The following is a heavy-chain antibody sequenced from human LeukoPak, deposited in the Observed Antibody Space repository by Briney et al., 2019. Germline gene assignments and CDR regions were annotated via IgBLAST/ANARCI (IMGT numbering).Heavy chain of an antibody. CDR1: GGSFSGSY. D-gene: IGHD3-22*01. CDR3: ARGPYYDSSPPEDWYFDL. CDR2: INHSGST. J-gene: IGHJ2*01. V-gene: IGHV4-34*01. Sequence: SETLSLTCTVYGGSFSGSYWSWIRQPPGKGLEWIGEINHSGSTNYNPSLKSRVTISVGTSKTQFSLKLTSVTAADTAVYYCARGPYYDSSPPEDWYFDLWGRGTLVTVSS.